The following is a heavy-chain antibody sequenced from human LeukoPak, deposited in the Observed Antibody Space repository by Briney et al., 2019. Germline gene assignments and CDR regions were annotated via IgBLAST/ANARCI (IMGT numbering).Heavy chain of an antibody. D-gene: IGHD3-10*01. CDR1: GGSFSGYY. CDR3: ARDGSYGSGSYYYYYYYYYMDV. Sequence: PSETLSLTCAVYGGSFSGYYWSWIRQPPGKGLEWIGEINHSGSTNYNPSLKSRVTISVDTSKNQFSLKLSSVTAADTAAYYCARDGSYGSGSYYYYYYYYYMDVWGKGTTVTVSS. CDR2: INHSGST. J-gene: IGHJ6*03. V-gene: IGHV4-34*01.